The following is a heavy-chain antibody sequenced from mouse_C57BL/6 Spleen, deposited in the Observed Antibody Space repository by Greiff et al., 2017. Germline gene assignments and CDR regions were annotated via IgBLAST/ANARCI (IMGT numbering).Heavy chain of an antibody. Sequence: EVQLQESGPGLVKPSQSLSLTCSVTGYSITSGYYWNWIRQFPGNKLEWMGYISYDGSNNYNPALKNLISITLDTSKNQFLLKLNSVTTEDTATYYCARGDYISWFAYWGQGTLVTVSA. D-gene: IGHD2-12*01. CDR2: ISYDGSN. J-gene: IGHJ3*01. V-gene: IGHV3-6*01. CDR1: GYSITSGYY. CDR3: ARGDYISWFAY.